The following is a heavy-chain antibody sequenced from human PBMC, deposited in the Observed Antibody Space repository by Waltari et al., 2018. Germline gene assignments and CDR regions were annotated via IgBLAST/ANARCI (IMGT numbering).Heavy chain of an antibody. CDR3: ARSPRVGGSYSRYYFDY. V-gene: IGHV1-69*04. J-gene: IGHJ4*02. Sequence: QVQLVQSGAEVKKPGSSVKVSCKASGGTFSSYAISWVRQAPGQGLEWMGGIIPILGIANYAQKFQGRVTITADESTGTAYMELSSLRSEDTAVYYCARSPRVGGSYSRYYFDYWGQGTLVTVSS. CDR2: IIPILGIA. CDR1: GGTFSSYA. D-gene: IGHD1-26*01.